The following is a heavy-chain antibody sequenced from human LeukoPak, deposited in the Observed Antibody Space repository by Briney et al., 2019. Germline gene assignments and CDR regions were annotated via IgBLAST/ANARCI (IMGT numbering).Heavy chain of an antibody. CDR2: ISAYNGNT. CDR3: ARDFFGYCSSTSCYSFGY. J-gene: IGHJ4*02. V-gene: IGHV1-18*01. CDR1: GYTFTSYG. Sequence: ASVKVSCNASGYTFTSYGISWVRQAPGQGLEWMGWISAYNGNTNYAQKLQGRVTMTTDTSTSTAYMELRSLRSDDTAVYYCARDFFGYCSSTSCYSFGYWGQGTLVTVSS. D-gene: IGHD2-2*03.